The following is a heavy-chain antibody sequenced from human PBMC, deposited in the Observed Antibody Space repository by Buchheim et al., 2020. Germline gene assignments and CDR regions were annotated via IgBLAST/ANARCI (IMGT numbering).Heavy chain of an antibody. CDR1: GGTFSSYA. D-gene: IGHD6-19*01. J-gene: IGHJ6*02. Sequence: QVQLVQSGAEVKKPGSSVKVSCKASGGTFSSYAISWVRQAPGQGLEWMGGIIPIFGTANYAQKFQGRVTITADKSTSTAYMELSSLRSEDTAVYYCARASPDSSGWFGIKKGAYYYYGMDVWGQGTT. CDR2: IIPIFGTA. V-gene: IGHV1-69*06. CDR3: ARASPDSSGWFGIKKGAYYYYGMDV.